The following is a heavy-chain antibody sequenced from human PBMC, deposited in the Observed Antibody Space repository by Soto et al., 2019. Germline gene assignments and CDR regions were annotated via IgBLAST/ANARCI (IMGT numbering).Heavy chain of an antibody. J-gene: IGHJ5*02. CDR2: IYYSGST. Sequence: QLQLQESGPGLVKPSETLSLTCTVSGGSISSSSYYWGWIRQPPGKGLEWIGSIYYSGSTYYNPSLKSRVTISVDTSKNQFSLKLSSVTAADTAVYYCARHGGYCSGGSCRSSIYSWFDPWGQGTLVTVSS. V-gene: IGHV4-39*01. D-gene: IGHD2-15*01. CDR1: GGSISSSSYY. CDR3: ARHGGYCSGGSCRSSIYSWFDP.